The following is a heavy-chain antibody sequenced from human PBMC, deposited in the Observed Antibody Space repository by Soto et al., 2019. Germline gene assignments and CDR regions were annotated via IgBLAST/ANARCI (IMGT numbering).Heavy chain of an antibody. D-gene: IGHD5-12*01. J-gene: IGHJ6*02. V-gene: IGHV1-18*01. CDR1: GYTFTRSG. Sequence: ASVKVSCKASGYTFTRSGISWVRQAPGQGLEWMGWISTYNGDTNYAQTFQGRVTMTTDTSTSTVHMEVRSLRSDDTAVYYCGREGVAPYYYYGMDVWGQGTPVIVSS. CDR2: ISTYNGDT. CDR3: GREGVAPYYYYGMDV.